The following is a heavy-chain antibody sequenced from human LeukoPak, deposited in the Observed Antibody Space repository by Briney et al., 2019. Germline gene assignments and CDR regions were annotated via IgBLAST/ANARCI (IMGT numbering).Heavy chain of an antibody. Sequence: GGSLRLSCAASGFTFSSYSVNWVGHAPGKGLEWVSSISSSSSYIYYADSVKGRFTISRDNAKNSLYLQINSLRAEDTAVYYCARGDYYGSGTPGYWGQGTLVTVSS. CDR2: ISSSSSYI. V-gene: IGHV3-21*01. CDR1: GFTFSSYS. J-gene: IGHJ4*02. D-gene: IGHD3-10*01. CDR3: ARGDYYGSGTPGY.